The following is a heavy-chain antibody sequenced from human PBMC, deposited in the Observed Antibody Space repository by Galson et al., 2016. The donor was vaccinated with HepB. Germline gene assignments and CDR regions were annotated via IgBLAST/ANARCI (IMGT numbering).Heavy chain of an antibody. D-gene: IGHD3-3*01. V-gene: IGHV4-4*02. J-gene: IGHJ4*02. Sequence: SETLSLTCAVSGGSISSTNWWSWVRQPPGQGLEWIGEIDDTGSTNYNPSLKSRVTISVDKSERQFSLKLRSVTAADTAVYYCARDRTMPGVLTALWYWGQGTLVTVSS. CDR1: GGSISSTNW. CDR3: ARDRTMPGVLTALWY. CDR2: IDDTGST.